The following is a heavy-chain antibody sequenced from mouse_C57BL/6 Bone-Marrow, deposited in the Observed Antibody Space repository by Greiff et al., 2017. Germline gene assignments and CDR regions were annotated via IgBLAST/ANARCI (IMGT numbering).Heavy chain of an antibody. CDR3: ARKEDDDYYVGFAY. Sequence: QVQLQQPGAELVKPGASVKMSCKASGYTFTSYWINWVKQRPGPGLEWIGDIYPGSGSPNYNETFKSKATLTVDTSSSTAYMQLSSLTSEDSAVYYCARKEDDDYYVGFAYWGQGTLVTVSA. CDR1: GYTFTSYW. J-gene: IGHJ3*01. V-gene: IGHV1-55*01. CDR2: IYPGSGSP. D-gene: IGHD2-3*01.